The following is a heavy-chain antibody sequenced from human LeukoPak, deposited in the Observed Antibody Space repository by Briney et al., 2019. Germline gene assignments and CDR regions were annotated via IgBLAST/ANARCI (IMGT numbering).Heavy chain of an antibody. D-gene: IGHD3-10*01. CDR1: GGSISSYY. CDR3: ARFIYYGSGSYYYFDY. Sequence: PSETLSLTCTVSGGSISSYYWSWLRQPAGKGLEWIGRMYSSGSTNYNPSLKSRVTMSVDTSNNQYSLKLSSVTAADTAVYYCARFIYYGSGSYYYFDYWGQGILVTVSS. J-gene: IGHJ4*02. V-gene: IGHV4-4*07. CDR2: MYSSGST.